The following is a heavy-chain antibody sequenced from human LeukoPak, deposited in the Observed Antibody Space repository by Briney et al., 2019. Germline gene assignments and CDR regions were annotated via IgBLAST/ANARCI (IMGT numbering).Heavy chain of an antibody. Sequence: TSETLSLTCTVSGGSISSYYWSWIRQPPGKGLEWIGYIYYSGSTNYNPSLKSRVTISVDTSKNQFSLKLSSVTAADTAVYYCARESSKGNFDYWGQGTLVTVSS. CDR2: IYYSGST. CDR1: GGSISSYY. CDR3: ARESSKGNFDY. J-gene: IGHJ4*02. V-gene: IGHV4-59*01.